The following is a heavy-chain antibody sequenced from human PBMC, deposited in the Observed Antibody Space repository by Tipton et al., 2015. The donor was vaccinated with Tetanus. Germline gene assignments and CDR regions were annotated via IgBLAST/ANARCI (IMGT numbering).Heavy chain of an antibody. CDR3: ATVGLVTASVKY. J-gene: IGHJ4*01. Sequence: TLSLTCTVSGDSIGSSGYFWSWIRQSPGKGLEWIGEINHSGYTGYNPSLKSRVTISVDSSKNHLSLNLTTVTAADTAVYYCATVGLVTASVKYWGQGTLVTVSS. D-gene: IGHD2-21*02. V-gene: IGHV4-30-2*06. CDR1: GDSIGSSGYF. CDR2: INHSGYT.